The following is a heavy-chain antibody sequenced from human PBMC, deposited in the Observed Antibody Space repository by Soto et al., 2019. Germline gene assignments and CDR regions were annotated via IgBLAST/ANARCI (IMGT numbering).Heavy chain of an antibody. V-gene: IGHV5-51*01. CDR1: GYTFTSYW. CDR2: IYPGDSDT. J-gene: IGHJ4*02. D-gene: IGHD3-22*01. CDR3: XRLSGWIGVTGLHCVDF. Sequence: PGESLKISCKGSGYTFTSYWIGWVRQMPGKGLEWMGIIYPGDSDTRYSPSFEGQITISADKAISTAYLQWRSLKASDTAMYYCXRLSGWIGVTGLHCVDFWGRGTLVTVSS.